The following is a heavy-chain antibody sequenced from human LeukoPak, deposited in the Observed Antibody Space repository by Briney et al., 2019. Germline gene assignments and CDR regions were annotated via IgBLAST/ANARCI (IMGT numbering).Heavy chain of an antibody. CDR3: ARVHYDVWSGYPQYAVDI. J-gene: IGHJ3*02. CDR2: IYYSGST. V-gene: IGHV4-59*01. Sequence: PSETLSLTCTVSGGSISSYYWSWIRQPPGQGLGWIGYIYYSGSTNYNPSLKSRVTISVDTSKNQFSLKLSSVTAADTAVYYCARVHYDVWSGYPQYAVDIWGQGTMVTVSS. D-gene: IGHD3-3*01. CDR1: GGSISSYY.